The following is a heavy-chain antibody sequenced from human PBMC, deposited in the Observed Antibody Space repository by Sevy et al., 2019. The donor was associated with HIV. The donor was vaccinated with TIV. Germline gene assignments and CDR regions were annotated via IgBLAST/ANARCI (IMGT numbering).Heavy chain of an antibody. Sequence: GGSLRLSCSPSGFIFGDYTVSWVRQAPGKGLEWIAFIRGKRNGETKEYAASVRGRFTISRDDSKSIAYLQMNSLKTKDTAVYYCTRVEGAADWGMDVWGQGTTVTVSS. J-gene: IGHJ6*02. CDR2: IRGKRNGETK. D-gene: IGHD1-26*01. V-gene: IGHV3-49*04. CDR3: TRVEGAADWGMDV. CDR1: GFIFGDYT.